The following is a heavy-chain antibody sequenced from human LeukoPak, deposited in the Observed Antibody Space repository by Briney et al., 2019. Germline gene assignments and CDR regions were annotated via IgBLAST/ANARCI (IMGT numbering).Heavy chain of an antibody. CDR2: MNPNSGNT. D-gene: IGHD3-10*01. J-gene: IGHJ4*02. CDR3: ARASLWSPGDY. V-gene: IGHV1-8*01. Sequence: ASVTVSCKASVYTFTIYDINWVRQATGQGLEWMGWMNPNSGNTGYAQKFQGRVTMTRNTSISTAYMGLSSLRSEDTAVYYCARASLWSPGDYWGQGTLVTVSS. CDR1: VYTFTIYD.